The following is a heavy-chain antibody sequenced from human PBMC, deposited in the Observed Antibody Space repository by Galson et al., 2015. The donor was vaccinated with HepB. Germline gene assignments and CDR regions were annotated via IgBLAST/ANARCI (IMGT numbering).Heavy chain of an antibody. V-gene: IGHV3-33*01. D-gene: IGHD6-13*01. CDR2: IWSDGTNK. CDR1: GFTFSSHG. J-gene: IGHJ4*02. CDR3: AREAAIAGPATFDY. Sequence: SLRLSCAASGFTFSSHGMHWVRQTPGKGLGWVALIWSDGTNKYYADSVKGRFTIYRDNSKNTLYLQMDSLRAEDTAAYYCAREAAIAGPATFDYRGPGTLVTVSS.